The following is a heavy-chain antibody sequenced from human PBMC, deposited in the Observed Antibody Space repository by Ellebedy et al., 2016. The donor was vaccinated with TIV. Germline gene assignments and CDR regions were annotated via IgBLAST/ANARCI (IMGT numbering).Heavy chain of an antibody. CDR2: IYYSGST. CDR1: GGSISGSSFY. Sequence: MPSETLSLTCTVSGGSISGSSFYWGWVRQPPGKGLDWIGSIYYSGSTYYNPSLKSRATISVDTSKNQFSLRLNSMTAADTAVYYCARDEENKPFHYWGQGTLVTVSS. J-gene: IGHJ4*02. V-gene: IGHV4-39*01. D-gene: IGHD1/OR15-1a*01. CDR3: ARDEENKPFHY.